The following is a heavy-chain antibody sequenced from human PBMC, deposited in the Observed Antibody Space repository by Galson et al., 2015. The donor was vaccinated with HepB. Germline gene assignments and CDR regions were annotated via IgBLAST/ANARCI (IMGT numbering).Heavy chain of an antibody. J-gene: IGHJ6*02. CDR3: ARDRIPNFRPDADYYYYGMDV. CDR2: INPNSGGT. V-gene: IGHV1-2*02. CDR1: GYTFTGYY. Sequence: SVKVSCKASGYTFTGYYMHWVRQAPGQGLEWMGWINPNSGGTNYAQKFQGRVTMTRDTSISTAYMELSRLRSDDTAVYYCARDRIPNFRPDADYYYYGMDVWGQGTTVTVSS. D-gene: IGHD1-14*01.